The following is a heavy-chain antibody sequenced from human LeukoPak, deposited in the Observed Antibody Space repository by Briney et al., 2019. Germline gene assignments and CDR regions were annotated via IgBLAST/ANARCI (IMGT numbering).Heavy chain of an antibody. D-gene: IGHD3-3*01. V-gene: IGHV3-23*01. J-gene: IGHJ4*02. CDR3: AKDGGYDFWSGYYHFDY. Sequence: PGGSLRLSCAASGFTFSSYAMSWVRQAPGKGLEWVSAISGSGGSTYYADSVKGRFTISRDNSKNTLYLQMNSLRAEDTAVYYCAKDGGYDFWSGYYHFDYWGQGTLVTVSS. CDR2: ISGSGGST. CDR1: GFTFSSYA.